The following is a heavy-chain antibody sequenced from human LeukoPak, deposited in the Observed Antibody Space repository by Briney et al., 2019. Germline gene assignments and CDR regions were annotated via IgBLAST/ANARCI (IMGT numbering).Heavy chain of an antibody. CDR2: ISAYNGNT. V-gene: IGHV1-18*04. J-gene: IGHJ4*02. Sequence: GASVKVSCKASGYTFTIYGISWVRQAPGQGLEWMGWISAYNGNTNYVQKLQGRVTMTTDTSTSTAYMELRSLRFDDTAVYYCARGPPKAILFDYWGQGTLVTVSS. CDR3: ARGPPKAILFDY. CDR1: GYTFTIYG.